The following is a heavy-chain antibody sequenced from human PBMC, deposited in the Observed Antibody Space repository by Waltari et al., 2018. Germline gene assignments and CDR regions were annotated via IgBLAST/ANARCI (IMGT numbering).Heavy chain of an antibody. CDR2: VDTEEREP. CDR3: ATDAGGGYSGFDY. Sequence: QVQLVQSGAEVKKPGASVKVSCKVSGYTLTELSMHWVRQAPGKGLEWMGGVDTEEREPIDGLNFQGRATMTEDTSTDTAFMELSSLGSEDTAVYYWATDAGGGYSGFDYWGQGTLVTVSS. V-gene: IGHV1-24*01. D-gene: IGHD3-22*01. CDR1: GYTLTELS. J-gene: IGHJ4*02.